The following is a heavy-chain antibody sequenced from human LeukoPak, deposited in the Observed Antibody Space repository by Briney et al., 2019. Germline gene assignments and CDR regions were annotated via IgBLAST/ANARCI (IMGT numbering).Heavy chain of an antibody. CDR2: ISSSGGTT. CDR1: GFTFSSYW. D-gene: IGHD6-6*01. Sequence: AGGSLRLSCAASGFTFSSYWMSWVRQAPGKGLEWVSTISSSGGTTYYADSVKGRFTISRDYSKNTLYLQMNSLRAEDTAVYYCAKDGMYSSSSSYYFDYWGQGTLVTVSS. J-gene: IGHJ4*02. CDR3: AKDGMYSSSSSYYFDY. V-gene: IGHV3-23*01.